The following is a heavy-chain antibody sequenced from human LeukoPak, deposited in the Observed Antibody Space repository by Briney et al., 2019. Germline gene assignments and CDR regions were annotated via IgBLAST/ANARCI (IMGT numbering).Heavy chain of an antibody. CDR1: GFTFSSYW. J-gene: IGHJ4*02. D-gene: IGHD4-23*01. Sequence: GGSLRLSCAASGFTFSSYWMHWVRQAPGKGLVWVSRIHNDGSTTNYADSVEGRFTISRDTAKNTLYLQMNSLRAEDTAVYYCARGRWNFDYWGQGTLVTVSS. V-gene: IGHV3-74*01. CDR3: ARGRWNFDY. CDR2: IHNDGSTT.